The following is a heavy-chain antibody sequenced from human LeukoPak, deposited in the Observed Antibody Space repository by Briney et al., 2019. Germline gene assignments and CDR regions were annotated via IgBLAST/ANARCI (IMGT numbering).Heavy chain of an antibody. CDR3: AKDTLTTYYYDSRTLEYFQH. CDR2: ITGSGGST. D-gene: IGHD3-22*01. J-gene: IGHJ1*01. V-gene: IGHV3-23*01. CDR1: GFTFSAYA. Sequence: PGGSLRLSCAASGFTFSAYAMSWVRQAPGKGLEWVSAITGSGGSTYYADSVKGRFTISRDNSKNTLYLQMNSLRAEDTAVYYCAKDTLTTYYYDSRTLEYFQHWGQGTLVTVSS.